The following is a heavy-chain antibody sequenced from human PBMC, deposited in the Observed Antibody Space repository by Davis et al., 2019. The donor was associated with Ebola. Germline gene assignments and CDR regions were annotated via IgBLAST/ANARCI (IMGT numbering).Heavy chain of an antibody. V-gene: IGHV1-18*01. CDR1: GGTFSSYA. J-gene: IGHJ4*02. Sequence: ASVKVSCKASGGTFSSYAISWVRQAPGQGLEWMGWISAYNGNTNYAQKLQGRVTMTTDTSTSTAYMELRSLRSDDTAVYYCARDWSYCGGDCYSLFVYWGQGTLVTVSS. D-gene: IGHD2-21*01. CDR3: ARDWSYCGGDCYSLFVY. CDR2: ISAYNGNT.